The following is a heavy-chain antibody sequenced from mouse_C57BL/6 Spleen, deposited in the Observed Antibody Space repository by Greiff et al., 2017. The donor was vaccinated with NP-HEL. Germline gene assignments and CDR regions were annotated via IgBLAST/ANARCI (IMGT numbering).Heavy chain of an antibody. CDR1: GYTFTEYT. CDR2: FYPGSGSI. CDR3: ARHEGGASYYSNRYYFDY. Sequence: QVQLQQSGAELVKPGASVKLSCKASGYTFTEYTIHWVKQRSGQGLEWIGWFYPGSGSIKYNEKFKDKATLTADKSSSTVYMELSRLTSEDSAVYFCARHEGGASYYSNRYYFDYWGQGTTLTVSS. D-gene: IGHD2-5*01. J-gene: IGHJ2*01. V-gene: IGHV1-62-2*01.